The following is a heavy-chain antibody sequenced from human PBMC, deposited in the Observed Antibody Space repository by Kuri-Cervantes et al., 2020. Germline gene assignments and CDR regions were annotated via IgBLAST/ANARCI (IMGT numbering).Heavy chain of an antibody. J-gene: IGHJ4*02. CDR2: IWYGGSNK. CDR3: AKDLLYGKVLGRIDH. Sequence: GESLKISCAASGFTFSNYGMRWVRQAPGKGLEWVAVIWYGGSNKNYADSVKGRFTISRDNSKNTQYLQMNRLRSEDTAVYYCAKDLLYGKVLGRIDHWGQGALVTVSS. CDR1: GFTFSNYG. V-gene: IGHV3-30*02. D-gene: IGHD3-16*01.